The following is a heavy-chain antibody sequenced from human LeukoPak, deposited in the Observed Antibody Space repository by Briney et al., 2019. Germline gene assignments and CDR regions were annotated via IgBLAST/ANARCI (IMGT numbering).Heavy chain of an antibody. CDR2: ISGSGGST. Sequence: GGSLRLSCAASGFTFSSYAMSWVRQAPGKGLEWVSAISGSGGSTYYADPVKGRFTISRDNSKNTLYLQMNSLRAEDTAVYYCAKDTYSSGWYGGGAFDIWGQGTMVTVSS. V-gene: IGHV3-23*01. CDR1: GFTFSSYA. J-gene: IGHJ3*02. CDR3: AKDTYSSGWYGGGAFDI. D-gene: IGHD6-19*01.